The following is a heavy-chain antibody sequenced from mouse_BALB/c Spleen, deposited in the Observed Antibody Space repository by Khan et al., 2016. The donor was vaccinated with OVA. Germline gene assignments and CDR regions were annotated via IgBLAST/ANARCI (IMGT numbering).Heavy chain of an antibody. CDR1: GYTFTSYW. J-gene: IGHJ2*01. CDR3: ASYRYDYFDY. D-gene: IGHD2-14*01. V-gene: IGHV1-87*01. CDR2: IYPGDGDT. Sequence: VQLQESGAELARPGASVKLSCKSSGYTFTSYWMQWIKQRPGQGLEWIGTIYPGDGDTRYTQKFKDKATLTADKSSNTAYMQLSNLASEDSAVYYCASYRYDYFDYWGQGTTLTVSS.